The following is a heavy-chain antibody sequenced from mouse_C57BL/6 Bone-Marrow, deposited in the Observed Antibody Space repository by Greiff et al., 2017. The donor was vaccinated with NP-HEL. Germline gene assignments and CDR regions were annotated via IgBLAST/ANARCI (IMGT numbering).Heavy chain of an antibody. Sequence: VQLQQSGAELARPGASVKLSCKASGYTFTSYGISWVKQRTGQGLEWIGEIYPRSGNTYYNEKFKGKATLTADKSSSTAYMELRSLTSEDSAVYFCARWGGSSYVGFAYWGQGTLVTVSA. CDR3: ARWGGSSYVGFAY. J-gene: IGHJ3*01. D-gene: IGHD1-1*01. CDR2: IYPRSGNT. CDR1: GYTFTSYG. V-gene: IGHV1-81*01.